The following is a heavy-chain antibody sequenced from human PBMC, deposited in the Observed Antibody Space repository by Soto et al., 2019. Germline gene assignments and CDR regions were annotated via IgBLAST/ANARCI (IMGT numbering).Heavy chain of an antibody. CDR2: ISGSGGST. V-gene: IGHV3-23*01. J-gene: IGHJ1*01. D-gene: IGHD2-15*01. CDR1: GFTFSTYA. CDR3: AKGPYSSVPPLLHPH. Sequence: GGSLRLSCEASGFTFSTYAMSWVRQAPGKGLEWVSAISGSGGSTYYADSVKGRFTISRDKSKNTLYLQRNSLRAEDTAVYYCAKGPYSSVPPLLHPHSGQRTLVLVSS.